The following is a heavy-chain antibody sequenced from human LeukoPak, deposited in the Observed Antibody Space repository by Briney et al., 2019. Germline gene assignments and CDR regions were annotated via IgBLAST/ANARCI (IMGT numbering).Heavy chain of an antibody. CDR3: ARDCSGGSCYSRSRAFDI. D-gene: IGHD2-15*01. V-gene: IGHV4-59*01. J-gene: IGHJ3*02. CDR1: GGSISSYY. Sequence: SETLSLTCTVSGGSISSYYWSWIRQPPGKGLEWIGYIYYSGSTNYNPSLKSRVTIPVDTSKNQFSLKPSSVTAADTAVYYCARDCSGGSCYSRSRAFDIWGQGTMVTVSS. CDR2: IYYSGST.